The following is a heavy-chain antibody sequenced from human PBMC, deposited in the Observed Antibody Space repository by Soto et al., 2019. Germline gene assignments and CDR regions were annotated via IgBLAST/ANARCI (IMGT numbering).Heavy chain of an antibody. V-gene: IGHV3-30*03. Sequence: QVQLVESGGGVVQPGRSLRLSCAASGFPFTTYGMHWVREGPGKGLEWVAVISYDGRNKYYADSVKGRFTISRDNSKNTLCLQMNSLRPEDTALYYCVGGQYYFDCRGQGTLVTVSS. D-gene: IGHD3-10*01. J-gene: IGHJ4*02. CDR2: ISYDGRNK. CDR3: VGGQYYFDC. CDR1: GFPFTTYG.